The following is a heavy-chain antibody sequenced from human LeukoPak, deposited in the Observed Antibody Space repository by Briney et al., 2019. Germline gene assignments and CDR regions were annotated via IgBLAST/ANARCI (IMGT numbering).Heavy chain of an antibody. Sequence: GASVKVSCKASGYTFTSYDINWVRQATGQGLEWMGWMNPNSGNTGYAQKFQGRVTITRNTSISTAYMELSSLRSEDTAVYYCATDSSRLLWFGEYRSWGQGTLVTVSS. J-gene: IGHJ5*02. V-gene: IGHV1-8*03. CDR1: GYTFTSYD. D-gene: IGHD3-10*01. CDR3: ATDSSRLLWFGEYRS. CDR2: MNPNSGNT.